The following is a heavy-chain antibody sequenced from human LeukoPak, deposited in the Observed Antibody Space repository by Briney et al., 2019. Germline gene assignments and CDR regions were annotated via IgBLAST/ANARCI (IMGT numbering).Heavy chain of an antibody. CDR3: ARHTKQRYSYGPYFDY. J-gene: IGHJ4*02. V-gene: IGHV4-39*01. D-gene: IGHD5-18*01. CDR2: IYYSGST. Sequence: NSSETLSLTCTVSGGSISSSSYYWGWIRQPPGKGLEWTGSIYYSGSTYYNPSLKSRVTISVDTSKNQFSLKLSSVTAADTAVYYCARHTKQRYSYGPYFDYWGQGTLVTVSS. CDR1: GGSISSSSYY.